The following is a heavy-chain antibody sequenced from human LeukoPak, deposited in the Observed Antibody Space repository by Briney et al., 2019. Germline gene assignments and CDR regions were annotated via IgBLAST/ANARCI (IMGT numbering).Heavy chain of an antibody. J-gene: IGHJ2*01. D-gene: IGHD3-9*01. CDR3: ARESHDILTGRPYWYFDL. CDR2: IYYSGST. CDR1: GGSISSGGYY. Sequence: PSETLSLTCTVSGGSISSGGYYWSWIRQHPGKGLEWIGYIYYSGSTYYNPSLKSRVTISVDTSKNQFSLKLSSVTAADTAVYYCARESHDILTGRPYWYFDLWGRGTLVTVSS. V-gene: IGHV4-31*03.